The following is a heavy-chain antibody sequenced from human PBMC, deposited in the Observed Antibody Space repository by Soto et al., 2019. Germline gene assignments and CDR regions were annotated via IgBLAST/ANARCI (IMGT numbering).Heavy chain of an antibody. CDR1: GVTVTYGGYA. V-gene: IGHV4-30-2*06. D-gene: IGHD3-22*01. Sequence: TLSLPCTVSGVTVTYGGYAWSWSRQSPGKGLEWLGYISHFDTTYYNPSFKSRLSLSIYRTKNQFSLSISSMTAADKAVYYCARGGGYDSFDFWGQGVLVTVSS. CDR2: ISHFDTT. J-gene: IGHJ4*02. CDR3: ARGGGYDSFDF.